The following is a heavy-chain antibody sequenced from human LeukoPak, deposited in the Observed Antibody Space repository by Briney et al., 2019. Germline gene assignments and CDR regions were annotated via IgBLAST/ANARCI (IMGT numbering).Heavy chain of an antibody. Sequence: SETLSLTCAVSGASITTYYWSWIRQPPGKGLEWIAYIYYTGNTKYNPSLKSRVTISVDTSKNQLSLKLSSVTAADTAVYYCARHYSLTGGRLSGYWPDPWGQGTLVTVSS. CDR2: IYYTGNT. CDR1: GASITTYY. J-gene: IGHJ5*02. V-gene: IGHV4-59*08. D-gene: IGHD1-20*01. CDR3: ARHYSLTGGRLSGYWPDP.